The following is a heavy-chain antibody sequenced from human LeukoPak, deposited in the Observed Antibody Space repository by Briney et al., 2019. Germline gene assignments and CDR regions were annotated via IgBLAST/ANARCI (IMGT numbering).Heavy chain of an antibody. CDR1: GYTFTSYW. CDR3: ARPPYYGGNSAVDY. Sequence: KVSCKASGYTFTSYWIGWVRQMPGKGLEWMGIIYPGDSDTRYSPSFQGQVTISADKSISTAYLQWSSLKASDTAMYYCARPPYYGGNSAVDYWGQGTLVTVSS. V-gene: IGHV5-51*01. J-gene: IGHJ4*02. D-gene: IGHD4-23*01. CDR2: IYPGDSDT.